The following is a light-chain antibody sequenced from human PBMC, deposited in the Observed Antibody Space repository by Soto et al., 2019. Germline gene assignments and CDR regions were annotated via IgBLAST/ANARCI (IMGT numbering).Light chain of an antibody. CDR2: AVS. Sequence: QSALAQPASVSGSPGQSITISCRGTSSDIGSYNHVAWYQQFPGKSPKLMIYAVSDRPPGVSDRCSGSKSGITASLTISGIQTEDGADYYCISYTDRQSYLFGTGTKVTVL. CDR3: ISYTDRQSYL. J-gene: IGLJ1*01. V-gene: IGLV2-14*03. CDR1: SSDIGSYNH.